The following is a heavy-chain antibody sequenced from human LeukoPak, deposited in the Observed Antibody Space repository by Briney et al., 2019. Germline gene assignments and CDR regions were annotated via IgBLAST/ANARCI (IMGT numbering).Heavy chain of an antibody. CDR2: IYYSGST. D-gene: IGHD3-22*01. V-gene: IGHV4-59*01. J-gene: IGHJ3*02. Sequence: SETLSLTCTVSGGPISSYYWSWIRQPPGKGLGWIGYIYYSGSTNYNPSLKSRVTISVDTSKNQFSLKLSSVTAADTAVYYCARVHYYDSSGYYSSMAFDIWGQGTMVTVSS. CDR1: GGPISSYY. CDR3: ARVHYYDSSGYYSSMAFDI.